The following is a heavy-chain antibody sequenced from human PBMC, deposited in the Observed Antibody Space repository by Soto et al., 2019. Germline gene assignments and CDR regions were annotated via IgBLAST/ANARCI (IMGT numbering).Heavy chain of an antibody. D-gene: IGHD2-15*01. Sequence: GASVKVSCKASGYTFARNGISWVRQAPGQGLEWMGWINPNSGGTNYAQKFQGRVTMTRDTSISTAYMELSRLRSDDTAVYYCARGPEYCSGGSCPQRDAFDIWGQGTMVTVSS. CDR3: ARGPEYCSGGSCPQRDAFDI. CDR2: INPNSGGT. CDR1: GYTFARNG. J-gene: IGHJ3*02. V-gene: IGHV1-2*02.